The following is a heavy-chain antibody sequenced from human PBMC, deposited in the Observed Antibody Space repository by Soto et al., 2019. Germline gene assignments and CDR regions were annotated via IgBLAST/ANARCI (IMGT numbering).Heavy chain of an antibody. CDR3: ARDLRPRYYYYGMDV. Sequence: QVQLVESGGGVVQPGRSLRLSCAASGFTFSSYGMHWVRQAPGKGLEWVAVIWYDGSNKYYADSVKGRFTISRDNSKTTLYLQMNSLRAEDTAVYYCARDLRPRYYYYGMDVWGQGTTVTVSS. CDR1: GFTFSSYG. V-gene: IGHV3-33*01. CDR2: IWYDGSNK. J-gene: IGHJ6*02.